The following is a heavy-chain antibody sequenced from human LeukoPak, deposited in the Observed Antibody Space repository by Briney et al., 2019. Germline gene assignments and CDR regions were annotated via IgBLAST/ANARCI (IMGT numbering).Heavy chain of an antibody. CDR1: GGSISSGGYY. CDR2: IYHSGST. J-gene: IGHJ5*02. CDR3: ARDTYGSGSYYPNWFDP. D-gene: IGHD3-10*01. V-gene: IGHV4-30-2*01. Sequence: SETLSLTCTVSGGSISSGGYYWSWIRQPPGKGLEWIGYIYHSGSTYYNPSLKSRVTIPVDTSKNQFSLKLSSVTAADTAVYYCARDTYGSGSYYPNWFDPWGQGTLVTVSS.